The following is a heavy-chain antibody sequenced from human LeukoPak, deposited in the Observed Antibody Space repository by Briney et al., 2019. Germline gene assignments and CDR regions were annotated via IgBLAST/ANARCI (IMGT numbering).Heavy chain of an antibody. CDR2: INPNSGGT. CDR1: GYTFTGYY. Sequence: ASVKVSCKASGYTFTGYYMHWVRQAPGQGLEWMGWINPNSGGTNYAQKFRGRVTMTRDTSISTAYMELSRLRSDDTAVYYCARGEYCSSTSCYFDAFDIWGQGTMVTVSS. D-gene: IGHD2-2*01. J-gene: IGHJ3*02. CDR3: ARGEYCSSTSCYFDAFDI. V-gene: IGHV1-2*02.